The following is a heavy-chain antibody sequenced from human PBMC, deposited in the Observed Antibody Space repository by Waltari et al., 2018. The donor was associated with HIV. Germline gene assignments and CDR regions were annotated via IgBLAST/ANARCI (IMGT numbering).Heavy chain of an antibody. J-gene: IGHJ4*02. CDR3: APGPPYYYGSGSY. Sequence: QLQLQESGPGLVKPSETLSLTCTVSGGSISSSSYYWGWIRQPPGKGLEWIGSIYYSGSTYYNPSLKSRVTISVDTSKNQFSLKLSSVTAADTAVYYCAPGPPYYYGSGSYWGQGTLVTVSS. CDR2: IYYSGST. D-gene: IGHD3-10*01. CDR1: GGSISSSSYY. V-gene: IGHV4-39*01.